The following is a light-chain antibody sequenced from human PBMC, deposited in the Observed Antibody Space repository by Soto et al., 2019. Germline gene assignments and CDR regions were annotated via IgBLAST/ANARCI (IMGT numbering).Light chain of an antibody. V-gene: IGLV1-40*01. J-gene: IGLJ2*01. CDR1: SSNIGTGYD. Sequence: QSVLTQPPSVSGAPGQRVTISCTGSSSNIGTGYDVHWYQQLPGTAPKLLIFGNINRPSGVPDRFSGSKSGTSASLAITGLQAEDEADYYCQSYDNSLSGNVVFGGGTKVTVL. CDR2: GNI. CDR3: QSYDNSLSGNVV.